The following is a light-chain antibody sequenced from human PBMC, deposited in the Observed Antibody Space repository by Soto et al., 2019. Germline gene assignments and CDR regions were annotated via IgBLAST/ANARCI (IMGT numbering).Light chain of an antibody. CDR1: QSVSSY. CDR3: QQRSNWPPIFT. CDR2: DAS. Sequence: EIVLTQSPATLSLSPGERATLSCRASQSVSSYLAWYQQKPGQAPRLLIYDASNRATGIPARFSGSGSGTDFTLTITSLEPEDFAVYYCQQRSNWPPIFTLGPGTKVDFK. J-gene: IGKJ3*01. V-gene: IGKV3-11*01.